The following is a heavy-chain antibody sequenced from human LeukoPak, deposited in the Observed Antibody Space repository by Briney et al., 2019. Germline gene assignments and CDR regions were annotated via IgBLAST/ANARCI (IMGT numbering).Heavy chain of an antibody. J-gene: IGHJ4*02. D-gene: IGHD4-17*01. CDR3: AKDRPMTTVTTGDY. CDR2: ISYDGSNK. Sequence: PGRSLRLSCAASGFTFSSYGMHRVRQAPGKGLEWVAVISYDGSNKYYADSVKGRFTISRDNSKNTLYLQMNSLRAEDTAVYYCAKDRPMTTVTTGDYWGQGTLVTVSS. V-gene: IGHV3-30*18. CDR1: GFTFSSYG.